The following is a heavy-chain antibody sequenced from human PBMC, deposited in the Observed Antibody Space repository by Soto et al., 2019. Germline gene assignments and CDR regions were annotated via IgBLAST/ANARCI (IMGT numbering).Heavy chain of an antibody. J-gene: IGHJ4*02. V-gene: IGHV3-33*01. D-gene: IGHD6-6*01. CDR1: GFIFSNFG. CDR3: ARGLRSVLDY. Sequence: GGSLRLSCVASGFIFSNFGMHWVRQAPGKGLEWVAVISSDEKIKQYADSVRGRFAISRDNSKNTLYLQMTSLRAEDTAIYYCARGLRSVLDYWGQGTRVTVSS. CDR2: ISSDEKIK.